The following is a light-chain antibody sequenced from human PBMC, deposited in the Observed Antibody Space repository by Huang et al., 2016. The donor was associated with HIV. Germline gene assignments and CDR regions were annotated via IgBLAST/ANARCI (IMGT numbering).Light chain of an antibody. CDR1: QNINTH. V-gene: IGKV3-11*01. Sequence: EIVLTQSPATLSFFPGQRVSLSCRASQNINTHLAWYQQRPRQPPRLLIYDASSRVPGVAARFSGSGSGTDFTLTISSLESEDFATYYCQQRVNGLTFGGGSKV. CDR2: DAS. CDR3: QQRVNGLT. J-gene: IGKJ4*01.